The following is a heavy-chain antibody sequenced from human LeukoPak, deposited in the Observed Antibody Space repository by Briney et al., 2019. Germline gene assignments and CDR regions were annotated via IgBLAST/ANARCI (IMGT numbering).Heavy chain of an antibody. CDR3: ARDGDYDILTSDKTFDI. Sequence: GGSLRLSCAVSVFTFNTYWMSWVRQAPGKGLEWVANIQQDGREKYYVDSVRGRFTISRDNAKNSLYLQMNSPRAEDTALYYCARDGDYDILTSDKTFDIWGQGTMVTVSS. J-gene: IGHJ3*02. CDR2: IQQDGREK. CDR1: VFTFNTYW. V-gene: IGHV3-7*01. D-gene: IGHD3-9*01.